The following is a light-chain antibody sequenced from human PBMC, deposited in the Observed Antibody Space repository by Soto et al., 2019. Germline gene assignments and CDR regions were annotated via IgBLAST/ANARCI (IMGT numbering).Light chain of an antibody. Sequence: QSVLTQPASVSGSPGQSITISCTGTSSDVGGYNYVSWYQQHPGKAPKLMIYDVSNRPSGVPDRFSGSKSGNTASLTISGLQAEDEADYYCCSFAGDPYVFGTGTKVTVL. J-gene: IGLJ1*01. CDR2: DVS. CDR1: SSDVGGYNY. V-gene: IGLV2-14*01. CDR3: CSFAGDPYV.